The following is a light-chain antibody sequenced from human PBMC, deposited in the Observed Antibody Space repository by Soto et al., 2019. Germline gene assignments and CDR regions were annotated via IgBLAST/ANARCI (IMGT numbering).Light chain of an antibody. CDR2: KAS. J-gene: IGKJ1*01. V-gene: IGKV1-5*03. CDR1: QTVNSW. Sequence: DIQMTQSPSTLSASVGDRVTITCRASQTVNSWLAWYQQKPGKAPNLLIFKASSLASGVPSRFSGSGFGTEFTLTISSLQPDDFATYYCQQYNSYLTFGQGTKVEIK. CDR3: QQYNSYLT.